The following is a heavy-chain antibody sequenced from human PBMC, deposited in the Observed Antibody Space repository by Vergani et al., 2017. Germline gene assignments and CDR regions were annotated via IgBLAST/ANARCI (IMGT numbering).Heavy chain of an antibody. D-gene: IGHD1-1*01. CDR1: GGSISSSSYY. CDR3: ARRERKIAFDI. CDR2: IYYSGST. Sequence: QLQLQESGPGLVKPSETLSLTCTVSGGSISSSSYYWGWIRQPPGKGLEWIGSIYYSGSTYYNPSLKSRVTISVDTSKNQFSLKLSSVTAADTAVYYCARRERKIAFDIWGQGNPGHRLL. V-gene: IGHV4-39*01. J-gene: IGHJ3*02.